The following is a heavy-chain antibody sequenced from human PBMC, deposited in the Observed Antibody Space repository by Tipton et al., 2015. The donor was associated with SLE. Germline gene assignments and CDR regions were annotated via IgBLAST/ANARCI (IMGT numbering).Heavy chain of an antibody. CDR1: GGSISSYY. J-gene: IGHJ6*02. V-gene: IGHV4-59*12. Sequence: TLSLTCTVSGGSISSYYWSWIRQPPGKGLEWIGYIYYSGSTSYNPSLKSRVTISVDTSKNQFSLKLNSVTAADTAVYYCARGFWENIAAAGRLYYYYYGMDVWGQGTTVTVSS. CDR3: ARGFWENIAAAGRLYYYYYGMDV. CDR2: IYYSGST. D-gene: IGHD6-13*01.